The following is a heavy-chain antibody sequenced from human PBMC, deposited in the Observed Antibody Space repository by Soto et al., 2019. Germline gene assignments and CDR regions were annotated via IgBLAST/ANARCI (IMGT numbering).Heavy chain of an antibody. CDR2: IIPIFGTA. J-gene: IGHJ4*02. D-gene: IGHD3-3*01. V-gene: IGHV1-69*13. CDR1: GGTCSSYA. CDR3: ARRQSMMTFGAAPLYYFDY. Sequence: SVKVSCKASGGTCSSYAISWVRQAPGQGLEWMGGIIPIFGTANYAQKFQGRVTITADESTSTAYMELSSLRSEDTAVYYCARRQSMMTFGAAPLYYFDYWGQVNLVTVSS.